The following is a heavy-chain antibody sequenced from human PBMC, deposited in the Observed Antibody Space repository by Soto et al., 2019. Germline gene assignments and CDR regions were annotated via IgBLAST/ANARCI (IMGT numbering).Heavy chain of an antibody. Sequence: EVQLLESGGGLVQPGGSLRLSCVASGFTFSTYTMSWVRQAPGKGLEWVSGISGSAGSSGPSYADSVQGRFSISRDNARNTLYLQMTSLRGEDTAMYYCAKARCSTANCYVPEYWGQGPRVTVSS. V-gene: IGHV3-23*01. CDR2: ISGSAGSSGP. D-gene: IGHD2-2*01. CDR3: AKARCSTANCYVPEY. J-gene: IGHJ4*02. CDR1: GFTFSTYT.